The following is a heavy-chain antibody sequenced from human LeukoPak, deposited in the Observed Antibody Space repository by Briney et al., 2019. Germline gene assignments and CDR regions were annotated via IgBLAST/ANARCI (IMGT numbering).Heavy chain of an antibody. D-gene: IGHD3-22*01. J-gene: IGHJ4*02. Sequence: ASVKVSCKASGYTFTSYDINWVRQATGQGLEWVGWLNPNTGNTDYAQKFQGRVTLTKDTSISTAYMELSSLRSEDTAVYYCERWNHDSSDNYPDHWGQGTLVTVSP. V-gene: IGHV1-8*01. CDR2: LNPNTGNT. CDR1: GYTFTSYD. CDR3: ERWNHDSSDNYPDH.